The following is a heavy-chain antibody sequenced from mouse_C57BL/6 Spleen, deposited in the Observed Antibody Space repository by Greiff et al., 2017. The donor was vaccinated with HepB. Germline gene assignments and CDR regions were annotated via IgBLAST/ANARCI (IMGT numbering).Heavy chain of an antibody. CDR2: IRSKSSNYAT. CDR3: VSDRDGTGYFDY. D-gene: IGHD4-1*01. V-gene: IGHV10-3*01. J-gene: IGHJ2*01. Sequence: EVHLVESGGGLVQPKGSLKLSCAASGFTFNTYAMHWVRQAPGKGLEWVARIRSKSSNYATYYADSVKDRFTISRDDSQSMLYLQMNNLKTEDTAMYYCVSDRDGTGYFDYWGQGTTLTVSS. CDR1: GFTFNTYA.